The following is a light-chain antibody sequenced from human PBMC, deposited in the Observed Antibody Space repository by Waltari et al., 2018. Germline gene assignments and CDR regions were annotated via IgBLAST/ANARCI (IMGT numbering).Light chain of an antibody. J-gene: IGLJ3*02. CDR2: GNK. Sequence: QSVLTQPPSVSGAPGQRVTTPCTGRRSKLGAGYDVNWYQYLPGTIPKLVIYGNKNRPTGVPDRFSGSKSGTSASLAITGLQAEDEAYYYCQSYDISLRGVFGGGTKLTVL. CDR1: RSKLGAGYD. CDR3: QSYDISLRGV. V-gene: IGLV1-40*01.